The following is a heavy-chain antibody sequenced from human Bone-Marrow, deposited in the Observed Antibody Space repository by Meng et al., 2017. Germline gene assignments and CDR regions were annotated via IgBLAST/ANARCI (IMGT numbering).Heavy chain of an antibody. Sequence: VQLGQSGAEVKKPGSSVKVPCKASGGTFSSYAISWVRQAPGQGLEWMGGIIPIFGTANYAQKFQGRVTITADESTSTAYMELSSLRSEDTAVYYCARDLESGSYYNFQHWGQGTLVTVSS. CDR3: ARDLESGSYYNFQH. D-gene: IGHD1-26*01. CDR2: IIPIFGTA. V-gene: IGHV1-69*01. CDR1: GGTFSSYA. J-gene: IGHJ1*01.